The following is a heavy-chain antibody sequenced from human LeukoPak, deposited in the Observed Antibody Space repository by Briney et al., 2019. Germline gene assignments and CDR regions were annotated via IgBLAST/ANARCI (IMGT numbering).Heavy chain of an antibody. CDR3: AKDRGSSGWPNWFDP. V-gene: IGHV3-9*01. Sequence: GGSLRLSCAASGFTFDDYAMPWVRQAPGKGLEWVSGISWNSGIIGYADSVKGRFTISRDNAKNSLYLQMNSLRAEDTALYYCAKDRGSSGWPNWFDPWGQGTLVTVSS. D-gene: IGHD6-19*01. CDR1: GFTFDDYA. CDR2: ISWNSGII. J-gene: IGHJ5*02.